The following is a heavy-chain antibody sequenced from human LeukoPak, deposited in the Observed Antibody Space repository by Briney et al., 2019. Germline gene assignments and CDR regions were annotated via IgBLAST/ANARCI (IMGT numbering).Heavy chain of an antibody. CDR1: GYSISSGYY. CDR3: ARHAQTVAGTLEFDC. V-gene: IGHV4-38-2*02. Sequence: SETLSLTCIVSGYSISSGYYWGWIRQPPGKGLEWIGMIHHSGSTYYNPSLKSRVTISVDTSKNQFSLKLSSVTAADTAVYYCARHAQTVAGTLEFDCWGQGTLVTVSS. J-gene: IGHJ4*02. CDR2: IHHSGST. D-gene: IGHD6-19*01.